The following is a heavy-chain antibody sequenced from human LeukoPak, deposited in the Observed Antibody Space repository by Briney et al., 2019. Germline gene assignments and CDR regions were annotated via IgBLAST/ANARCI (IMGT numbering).Heavy chain of an antibody. D-gene: IGHD3-10*01. CDR1: GYTLTELS. J-gene: IGHJ4*02. CDR3: ARGPYYYGSGSYPDY. V-gene: IGHV1-2*02. Sequence: ASVKVSCKVSGYTLTELSMHWVRQAPGQGLEWMGWINPNSGGTNYAQKFQGRVTMTRDTSISTAYMELSRLRSDDTAVYYCARGPYYYGSGSYPDYWGQGTLVTVSS. CDR2: INPNSGGT.